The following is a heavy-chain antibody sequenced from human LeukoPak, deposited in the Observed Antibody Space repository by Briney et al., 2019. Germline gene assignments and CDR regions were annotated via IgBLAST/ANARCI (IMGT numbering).Heavy chain of an antibody. D-gene: IGHD7-27*01. CDR2: IRGSGSGSGSGM. V-gene: IGHV3-48*04. Sequence: GGSLRLSCAASGFIFSDYSMNWVRQAPGKGLEWVSNIRGSGSGSGSGMYYADSVKGRFTIARDDAKNSLYLQTSSLRAEDTAFYYCARDNNWGFDYRGQGALVTVSS. CDR1: GFIFSDYS. J-gene: IGHJ4*02. CDR3: ARDNNWGFDY.